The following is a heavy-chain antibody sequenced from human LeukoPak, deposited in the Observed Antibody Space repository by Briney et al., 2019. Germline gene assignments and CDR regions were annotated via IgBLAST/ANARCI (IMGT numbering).Heavy chain of an antibody. V-gene: IGHV4-30-2*01. D-gene: IGHD1-26*01. CDR2: IYHSGST. CDR1: GGSISSGGYY. J-gene: IGHJ5*02. Sequence: SQTLSLTCTVSGGSISSGGYYWSWIRQPPGKGLEWIGYIYHSGSTYYNPSLKSRVTISVDRSKNQFSLKLSSVTAADTAVYYCAKLVAGPTKWFDPWGRGTLVTVSS. CDR3: AKLVAGPTKWFDP.